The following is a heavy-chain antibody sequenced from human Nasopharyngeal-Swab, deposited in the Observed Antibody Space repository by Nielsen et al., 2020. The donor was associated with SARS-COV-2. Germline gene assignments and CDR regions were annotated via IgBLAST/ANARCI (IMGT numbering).Heavy chain of an antibody. V-gene: IGHV3-30*03. CDR2: IAHDASNE. Sequence: GGSLTLSCAASGFTFTTYSMNWVRQAPGKGLEWVAFIAHDASNEYYGDSVKGRFSISRDSSKNTLYLQMDSLRGEDTAVYYCARDAPAHYGAFYWGRGTLVTVSS. D-gene: IGHD4-17*01. CDR1: GFTFTTYS. J-gene: IGHJ4*02. CDR3: ARDAPAHYGAFY.